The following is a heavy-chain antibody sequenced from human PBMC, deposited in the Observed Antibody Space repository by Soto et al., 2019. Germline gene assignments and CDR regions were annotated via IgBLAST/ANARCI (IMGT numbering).Heavy chain of an antibody. Sequence: GASVKVSCKASGYTFTSYGISWVRQAPGQGLEWMGWISAYNGNTNYAQKLQGRVTMTTDTSTSTAYMELRSLRSDDTAVYYCARVIKYDFWSGSGGFDPWGQGTLGTRSS. J-gene: IGHJ5*02. V-gene: IGHV1-18*01. CDR3: ARVIKYDFWSGSGGFDP. D-gene: IGHD3-3*01. CDR1: GYTFTSYG. CDR2: ISAYNGNT.